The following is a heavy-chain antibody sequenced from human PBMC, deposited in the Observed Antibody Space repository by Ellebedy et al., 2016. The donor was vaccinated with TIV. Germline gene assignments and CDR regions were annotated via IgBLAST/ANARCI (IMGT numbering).Heavy chain of an antibody. CDR1: GGSIYGHY. CDR2: VYTSGDT. CDR3: ARGSERGHTGYDDAFDI. V-gene: IGHV4-4*07. D-gene: IGHD5-12*01. Sequence: SETLSLTXSVSGGSIYGHYYSWIRQPAGKGLEWIGRVYTSGDTNYNPSLKSRVTVSIDTSKHLFSLKLSSVTAADTAVYYCARGSERGHTGYDDAFDIWGQGTMVTVSS. J-gene: IGHJ3*02.